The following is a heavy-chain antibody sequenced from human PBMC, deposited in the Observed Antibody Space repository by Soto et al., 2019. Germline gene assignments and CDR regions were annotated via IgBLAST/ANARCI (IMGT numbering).Heavy chain of an antibody. CDR2: IDWDDDK. CDR1: GFSLSSSGMC. CDR3: ARAPGPTDYYDSSGYEYYFDY. D-gene: IGHD3-22*01. Sequence: SGPTLMNPTQTLTLTCTFSGFSLSSSGMCVRWIGQPPGKALEWLALIDWDDDKYYSTSLKTRPTISKDTSKNQVVLTMTNMDPVDTATYYCARAPGPTDYYDSSGYEYYFDYWGQGTLVTVSS. J-gene: IGHJ4*02. V-gene: IGHV2-70*01.